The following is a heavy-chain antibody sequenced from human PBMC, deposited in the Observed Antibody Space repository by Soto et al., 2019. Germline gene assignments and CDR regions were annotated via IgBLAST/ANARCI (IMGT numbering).Heavy chain of an antibody. D-gene: IGHD1-1*01. CDR1: GYAFTTYG. CDR3: ARGRYGDY. V-gene: IGHV1-18*01. Sequence: QVHLVQSGAEVKKPGASVKVSCKGSGYAFTTYGITWVRQAPGQGLEWMGWISAHNGNTNYAQKLQGRVTVTRDTATSTAYMELRGLRSYDTAVYYCARGRYGDYGGQGALVTVSS. CDR2: ISAHNGNT. J-gene: IGHJ4*02.